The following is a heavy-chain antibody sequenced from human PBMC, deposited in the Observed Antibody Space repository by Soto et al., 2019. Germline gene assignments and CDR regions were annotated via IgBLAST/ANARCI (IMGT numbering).Heavy chain of an antibody. CDR2: IWYDGSNK. V-gene: IGHV3-33*01. CDR3: ARNPGYSSSWLYYYYGMDV. D-gene: IGHD6-13*01. CDR1: GFTFSSYG. Sequence: GGSLRLSCGASGFTFSSYGMRWVRQAPGKGLEWVAVIWYDGSNKYYADSVKGRFTISRDNSKNTLYLQMNSLRAEDTAVYYCARNPGYSSSWLYYYYGMDVWGRGTTVTVSS. J-gene: IGHJ6*02.